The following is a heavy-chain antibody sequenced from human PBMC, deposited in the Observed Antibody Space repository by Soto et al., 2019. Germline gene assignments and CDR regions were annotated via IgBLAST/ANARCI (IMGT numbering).Heavy chain of an antibody. D-gene: IGHD3-22*01. V-gene: IGHV4-31*02. Sequence: QVRLRESGPGLVKPSQTLSLTCTVSGATVSSGGYYWSWIRQHPGKGLEWIGFIYYSWTTSYNPSLQSRVTISVDTSKTQFSLKLTSMTAADTAVYYCARDRVYESGGYFFEYWGQGAMVTVSS. J-gene: IGHJ4*02. CDR1: GATVSSGGYY. CDR3: ARDRVYESGGYFFEY. CDR2: IYYSWTT.